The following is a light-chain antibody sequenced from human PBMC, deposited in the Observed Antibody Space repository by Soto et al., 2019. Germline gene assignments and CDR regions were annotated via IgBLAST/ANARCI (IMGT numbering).Light chain of an antibody. CDR3: QQYYTHSST. CDR2: DAS. CDR1: QSIIRW. Sequence: DIQMTQSPSTLSASVGDRVTITCRASQSIIRWLAWYQQKPGQAPKLIIYDASTLESGVPSRFSGSESGTEFTLAISCLQPDDSATYYCQQYYTHSSTFGQGTNVEI. V-gene: IGKV1-5*01. J-gene: IGKJ1*01.